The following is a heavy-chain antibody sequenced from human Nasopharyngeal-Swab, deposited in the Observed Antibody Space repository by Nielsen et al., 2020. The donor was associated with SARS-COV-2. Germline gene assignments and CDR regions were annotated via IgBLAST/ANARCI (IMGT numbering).Heavy chain of an antibody. D-gene: IGHD1-14*01. CDR3: ARPTTLGYYYGMDV. Sequence: WIRQPPGKGLEWIGEINHSGSTNYNPSLKSRVTISVDTSKNQFSLKLSSVTAADTAVYYCARPTTLGYYYGMDVWGQGTTVLSP. V-gene: IGHV4-34*01. J-gene: IGHJ6*02. CDR2: INHSGST.